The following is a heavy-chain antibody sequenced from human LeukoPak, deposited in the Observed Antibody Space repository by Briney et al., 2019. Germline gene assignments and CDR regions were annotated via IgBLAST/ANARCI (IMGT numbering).Heavy chain of an antibody. CDR3: ARSIPTVMTTDY. J-gene: IGHJ4*02. CDR1: GYTFTSYY. V-gene: IGHV1-2*04. Sequence: ASVKVSCKASGYTFTSYYMHWVRQAPGQGLEWMGWINPNSGGTNYAQKFQGWVTMTRDTSISTAYMELSRLRSDDTAVYYCARSIPTVMTTDYWGQGTLVTVSS. D-gene: IGHD2-21*01. CDR2: INPNSGGT.